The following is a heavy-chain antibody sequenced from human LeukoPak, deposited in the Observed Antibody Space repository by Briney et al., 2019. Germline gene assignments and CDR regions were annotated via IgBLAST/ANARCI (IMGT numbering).Heavy chain of an antibody. CDR1: GFTFSHFA. CDR2: ISGSGNKT. Sequence: GGSLRLSCAASGFTFSHFAVSWVRQAPGKGLHWVSTISGSGNKTYDADSVKGRFTISRDNSKNTLYLQMTGLRAEDTAVYYDDWGQGTLVTVSS. CDR3: D. J-gene: IGHJ4*02. V-gene: IGHV3-23*01.